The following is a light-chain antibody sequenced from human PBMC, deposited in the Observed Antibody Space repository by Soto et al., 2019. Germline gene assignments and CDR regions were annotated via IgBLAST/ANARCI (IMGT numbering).Light chain of an antibody. CDR2: AAS. J-gene: IGKJ1*01. V-gene: IGKV1-27*01. Sequence: DIQMTQSPSSLSASVGDRVTITCRASQGISTYLVWYQQKPGKVPKLLIYAASTLQSGVPSRFSGSGSGTDFTLTISSPQPDDLATYFCQQYNSYDMWSFGQGTKVDLK. CDR1: QGISTY. CDR3: QQYNSYDMWS.